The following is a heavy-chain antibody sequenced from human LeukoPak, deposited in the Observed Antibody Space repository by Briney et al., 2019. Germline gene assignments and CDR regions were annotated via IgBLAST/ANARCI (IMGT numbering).Heavy chain of an antibody. CDR3: ARGPRRDYGDYFYWFDP. CDR1: GGPISSGGYY. CDR2: IYYSGST. J-gene: IGHJ5*02. Sequence: KPSQTLSLTCTVSGGPISSGGYYWRWIRQHPGKGLEWNWYIYYSGSTYYNPSLRSRVTISVDTSKHQFSLKLSSGTAADTAVYYCARGPRRDYGDYFYWFDPWGQGTLVTVSS. D-gene: IGHD4-17*01. V-gene: IGHV4-31*03.